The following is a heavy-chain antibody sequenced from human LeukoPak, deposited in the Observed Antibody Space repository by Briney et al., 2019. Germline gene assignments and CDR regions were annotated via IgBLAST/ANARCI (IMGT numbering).Heavy chain of an antibody. Sequence: ASVKVSCKASGYTFTSYGISWVRQAPGQGLEWMGWISAYNGNTNYAQKLQDRVTMTTDTSTSTAYMELRSLRSDDTAVYYCARRDGASDYYYYYMDVWGKGTTVTVSS. V-gene: IGHV1-18*01. CDR2: ISAYNGNT. D-gene: IGHD4-17*01. CDR1: GYTFTSYG. CDR3: ARRDGASDYYYYYMDV. J-gene: IGHJ6*03.